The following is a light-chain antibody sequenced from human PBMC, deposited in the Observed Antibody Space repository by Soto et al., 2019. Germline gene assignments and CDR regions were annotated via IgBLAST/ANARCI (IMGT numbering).Light chain of an antibody. CDR1: QSVSSN. Sequence: EVVMTQSPATLSVSPGERATLSCRASQSVSSNLAWYQQNTGQAPRLLIYGASTRATGIPARFSGSGSGTEFTLTISSLQSEDFAVYYCQQYNNWPPWTCGQGTKVEIK. V-gene: IGKV3-15*01. CDR2: GAS. CDR3: QQYNNWPPWT. J-gene: IGKJ1*01.